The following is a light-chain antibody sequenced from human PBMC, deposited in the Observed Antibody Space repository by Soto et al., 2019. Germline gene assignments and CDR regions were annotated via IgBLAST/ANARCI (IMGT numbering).Light chain of an antibody. CDR3: QQYHSLPIT. V-gene: IGKV1-5*01. CDR2: DAS. CDR1: QTISSW. J-gene: IGKJ5*01. Sequence: DIQMTQSPSTLSGSVGDRVTITCRASQTISSWLAWYQQKPGKAPKLLINDASNLETGVPPRFSGSGSGTDFSVTISSLQPEDIATYYCQQYHSLPITFGQGTRLEIK.